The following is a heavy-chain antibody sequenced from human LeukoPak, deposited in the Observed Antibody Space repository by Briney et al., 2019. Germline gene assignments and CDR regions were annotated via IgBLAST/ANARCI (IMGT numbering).Heavy chain of an antibody. D-gene: IGHD3-3*01. J-gene: IGHJ3*02. V-gene: IGHV1-2*02. CDR3: ARGPRITIFGVVMANDAFDI. Sequence: ASVKVSCKASGYTFTGYFMNWVRQAPGQGLEWMGWINPKSGGTVYAQKFQGRATMTRDTSSSTAYMELSRLRFDDTVVYYCARGPRITIFGVVMANDAFDIWGQGTMVTVSS. CDR1: GYTFTGYF. CDR2: INPKSGGT.